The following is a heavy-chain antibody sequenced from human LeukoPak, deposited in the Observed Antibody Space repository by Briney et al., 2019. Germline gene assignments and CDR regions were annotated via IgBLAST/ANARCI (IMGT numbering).Heavy chain of an antibody. V-gene: IGHV3-7*01. J-gene: IGHJ4*02. CDR2: INPDGNRK. Sequence: GGSLRLSCAVSGLTFSSSWMDWVRQAPGKGLEWVASINPDGNRKYSADSVKGRFTISRDNAENSLYLQMNSLRVEDTAFYYCARDLAYSRLDYWGQGMLDTVSS. D-gene: IGHD5-18*01. CDR3: ARDLAYSRLDY. CDR1: GLTFSSSW.